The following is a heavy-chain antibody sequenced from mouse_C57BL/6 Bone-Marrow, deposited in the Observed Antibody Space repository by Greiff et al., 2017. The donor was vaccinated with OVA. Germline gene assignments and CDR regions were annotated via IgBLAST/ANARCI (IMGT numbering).Heavy chain of an antibody. CDR1: GYAFTNYL. Sequence: QVQLQQSGAELVRPGTSVKVSCKASGYAFTNYLIEWVKQRPGQGLEWIGVINPGSGGTNYNEKFKGKATLTADKSSSTAYMQLSSLTSEDSAVYFCARRMIPLIPTVKMDYWGQGTSVTVSS. CDR3: ARRMIPLIPTVKMDY. CDR2: INPGSGGT. V-gene: IGHV1-54*01. D-gene: IGHD1-2*01. J-gene: IGHJ4*01.